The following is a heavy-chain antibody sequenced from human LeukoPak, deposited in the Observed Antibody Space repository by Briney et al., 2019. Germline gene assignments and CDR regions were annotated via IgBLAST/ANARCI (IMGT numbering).Heavy chain of an antibody. V-gene: IGHV4-34*01. Sequence: SETLSLTCAVYGGSFSGYYWSWIRQPPGKGLEWIGEINHSGSTNYNPSLKSRVTISVDTSKNQFSLKLSSVTAAVTAVYYCARGGRQLWLRDPYYFDYWGQGTLVTVSS. J-gene: IGHJ4*02. CDR2: INHSGST. CDR1: GGSFSGYY. D-gene: IGHD5-18*01. CDR3: ARGGRQLWLRDPYYFDY.